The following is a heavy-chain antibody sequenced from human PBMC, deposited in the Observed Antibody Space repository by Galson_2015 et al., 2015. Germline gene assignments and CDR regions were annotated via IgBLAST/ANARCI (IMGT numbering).Heavy chain of an antibody. Sequence: SLRLSCAASGFTFRSYGIHWVRQTPGKGLEWVAVVSYDGSDKYYTESVKGRLTISRDSSKNIVYLQMNSLRAEDTALYYCAKDRRFMEWLFPDSWGQGTLVTVSS. J-gene: IGHJ5*01. CDR3: AKDRRFMEWLFPDS. CDR1: GFTFRSYG. CDR2: VSYDGSDK. V-gene: IGHV3-30*18. D-gene: IGHD3-3*01.